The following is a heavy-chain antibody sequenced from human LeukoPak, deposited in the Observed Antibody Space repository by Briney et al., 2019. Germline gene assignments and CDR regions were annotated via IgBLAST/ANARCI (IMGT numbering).Heavy chain of an antibody. V-gene: IGHV3-7*01. CDR2: INEDGSEK. Sequence: GGSLRLSCAASGFSFSTHWMSWVRQAPGKGLEWVANINEDGSEKYYVDSVKGLFTNSRDNANNLLYLQIKSLRAEDTAVYYCTRVVAAADYWGQGTLVTVSS. CDR1: GFSFSTHW. D-gene: IGHD6-13*01. CDR3: TRVVAAADY. J-gene: IGHJ4*02.